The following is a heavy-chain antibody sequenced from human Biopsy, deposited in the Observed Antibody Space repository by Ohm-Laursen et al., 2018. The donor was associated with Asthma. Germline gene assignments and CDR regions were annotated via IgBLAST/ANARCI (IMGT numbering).Heavy chain of an antibody. J-gene: IGHJ4*02. V-gene: IGHV3-53*05. CDR2: IYSGGGT. D-gene: IGHD6-19*01. Sequence: SLRLSCTASGFTVSTNGMSWVRQPPGKGLERVSVIYSGGGTYYADSVQGRVTISRDNSKNTLSLQMNSLTAEDTAVYYCAREGVAGTHIEDWGQGTLVTVSS. CDR1: GFTVSTNG. CDR3: AREGVAGTHIED.